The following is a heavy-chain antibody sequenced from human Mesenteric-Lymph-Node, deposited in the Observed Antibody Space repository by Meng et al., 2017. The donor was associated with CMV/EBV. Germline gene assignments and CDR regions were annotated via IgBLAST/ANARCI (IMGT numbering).Heavy chain of an antibody. CDR2: IFYRGNT. Sequence: SETLSLTCTVSGGSISSSTYYWGWIRQPPGKGLQWIGNIFYRGNTYYNPSLDSRITISVDASKDQFSLQLSSVTAADTAVYYCARDHDYLNYFDYWGQGTLVTVSS. V-gene: IGHV4-39*02. CDR1: GGSISSSTYY. CDR3: ARDHDYLNYFDY. J-gene: IGHJ4*02. D-gene: IGHD3-16*01.